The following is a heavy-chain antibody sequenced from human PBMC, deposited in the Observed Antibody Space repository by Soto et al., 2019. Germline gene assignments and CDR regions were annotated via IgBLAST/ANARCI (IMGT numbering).Heavy chain of an antibody. CDR3: AKGNWYYGILTGYYFQY. CDR1: GFTFSSYA. V-gene: IGHV3-23*01. CDR2: ISGSGGST. Sequence: GGSLRLSCAASGFTFSSYAMSWVRQAPGKGLEWVSAISGSGGSTYYADSVKGRFTISRDNSKNTLYLQMNSLRAEDTAVYYCAKGNWYYGILTGYYFQYWGQGTLVTVSS. D-gene: IGHD3-9*01. J-gene: IGHJ4*02.